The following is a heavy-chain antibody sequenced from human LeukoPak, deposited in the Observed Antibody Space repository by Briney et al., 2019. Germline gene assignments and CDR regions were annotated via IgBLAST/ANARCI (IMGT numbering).Heavy chain of an antibody. CDR3: AKDLEAGSMIGKSYYYYGMDV. D-gene: IGHD3-22*01. CDR1: GFTFSSYG. CDR2: ISYDGSNK. V-gene: IGHV3-30*18. Sequence: GRSLRLSCAASGFTFSSYGMHWVRQAPGKGLEWVAVISYDGSNKYYADSVKGRFTISRDNSKNTLYLQMNSLRAEDTAVYYFAKDLEAGSMIGKSYYYYGMDVWGQGTTVTVSS. J-gene: IGHJ6*02.